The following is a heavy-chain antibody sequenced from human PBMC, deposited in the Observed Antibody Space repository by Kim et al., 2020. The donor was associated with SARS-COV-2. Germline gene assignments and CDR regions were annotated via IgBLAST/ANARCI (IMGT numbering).Heavy chain of an antibody. J-gene: IGHJ4*02. Sequence: DSVKGRFTISRDHSKTTLYLQMNSLGAEDTAVYYCAKDRAPTSCPMNVIDYWGQGTLVTVSA. CDR3: AKDRAPTSCPMNVIDY. D-gene: IGHD2-2*01. V-gene: IGHV3-23*01.